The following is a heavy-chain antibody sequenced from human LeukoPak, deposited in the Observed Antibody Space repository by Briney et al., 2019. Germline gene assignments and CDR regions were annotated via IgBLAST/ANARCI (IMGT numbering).Heavy chain of an antibody. V-gene: IGHV3-74*01. CDR3: ARGYSGSGRSY. CDR1: GFTFNTYW. J-gene: IGHJ4*02. CDR2: IDGDGSST. D-gene: IGHD3-10*01. Sequence: GGSLRLSCAASGFTFNTYWMYWVRQAPGKGLVWVSRIDGDGSSTTYADSVRGRFTISRDNAKNTLYLQINSLRAEDTAVYYCARGYSGSGRSYWGQGTLVTVSS.